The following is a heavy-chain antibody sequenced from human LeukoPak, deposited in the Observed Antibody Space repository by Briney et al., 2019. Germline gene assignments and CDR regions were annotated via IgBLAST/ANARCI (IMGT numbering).Heavy chain of an antibody. CDR1: GFTFSSYS. Sequence: PGGSLRLSCAASGFTFSSYSMNWVRQAPGKGLEWVSSVSSSSSYIYYADSVKGRFTISRDNAKNSLYLQMNSLRAEDTAVYYCATLSFRGWYGRNWFDPWGQGTLVTVSS. J-gene: IGHJ5*02. D-gene: IGHD6-19*01. V-gene: IGHV3-21*01. CDR2: VSSSSSYI. CDR3: ATLSFRGWYGRNWFDP.